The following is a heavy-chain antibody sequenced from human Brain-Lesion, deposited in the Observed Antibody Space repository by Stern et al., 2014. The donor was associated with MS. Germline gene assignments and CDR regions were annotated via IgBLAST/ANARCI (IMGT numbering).Heavy chain of an antibody. CDR2: INYRRNP. J-gene: IGHJ4*02. V-gene: IGHV4-59*01. CDR3: ARAFSDYHDSTPGY. Sequence: QVQLQESGPGLVKPSETLSLTCTVSSDSLSSYYLTWPRQPPGKGLEWIGYINYRRNPNYNPALTSRVTISVDTSKNQFSLKLTSLTAADTAVYYCARAFSDYHDSTPGYWGQGTLVTVSS. CDR1: SDSLSSYY. D-gene: IGHD3-22*01.